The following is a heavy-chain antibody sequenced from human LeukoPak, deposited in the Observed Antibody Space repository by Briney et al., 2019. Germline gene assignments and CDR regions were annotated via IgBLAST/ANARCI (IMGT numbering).Heavy chain of an antibody. Sequence: PGGSLRLYCAASGFTFSNFAMSWVRQAPGKGLEWVSSITDSGVSTFYADSLSGRFTISRDNSKNTLYLQMKNLRAADTATYYCAKMTDARGRYGSGSHWGQGTLVAVSS. CDR2: ITDSGVST. V-gene: IGHV3-23*01. J-gene: IGHJ4*01. D-gene: IGHD3-10*01. CDR3: AKMTDARGRYGSGSH. CDR1: GFTFSNFA.